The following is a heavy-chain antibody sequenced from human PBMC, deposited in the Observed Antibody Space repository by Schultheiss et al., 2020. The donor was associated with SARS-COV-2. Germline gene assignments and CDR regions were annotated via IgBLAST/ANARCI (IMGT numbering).Heavy chain of an antibody. D-gene: IGHD1-7*01. CDR2: ISSSSSTI. V-gene: IGHV3-48*01. Sequence: GGSLRLSCAASGFTFSSYSMNWVRQAPGKGLEWVSYISSSSSTIYYADSVKGRFTISRDNAKNSLYLQMNSLRAEDTAVYYCARGPYAWNYEAELLDCWGQGTLVTVSS. CDR1: GFTFSSYS. CDR3: ARGPYAWNYEAELLDC. J-gene: IGHJ4*02.